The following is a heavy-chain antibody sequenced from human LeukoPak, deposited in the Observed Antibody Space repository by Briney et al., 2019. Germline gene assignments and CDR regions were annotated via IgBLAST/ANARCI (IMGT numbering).Heavy chain of an antibody. CDR1: GYTFTNYW. J-gene: IGHJ4*02. CDR3: ARRRYSSGPADY. CDR2: MYPGDSDV. Sequence: SGGSLRLSCTATGYTFTNYWIAWVRQTPGRGLEWLGMMYPGDSDVQYSSSFAGHITISVDRATNTTHLQWSSLKALDTGIYFCARRRYSSGPADYWGQGTQVIASS. V-gene: IGHV5-51*01. D-gene: IGHD6-19*01.